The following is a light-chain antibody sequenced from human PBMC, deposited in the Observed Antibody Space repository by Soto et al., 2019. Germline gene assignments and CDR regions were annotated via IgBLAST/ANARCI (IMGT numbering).Light chain of an antibody. Sequence: DIQMTQSPSSLSASVGDRVTIACRASQSIAGFLNWYQQKPGKAPDLVIYATSSLHSGVTPRFSGSGSGAYFNLTISPLQPGDSATYFCQQTFNNPTFGRGTNVEV. CDR2: ATS. V-gene: IGKV1-39*01. CDR1: QSIAGF. CDR3: QQTFNNPT. J-gene: IGKJ4*01.